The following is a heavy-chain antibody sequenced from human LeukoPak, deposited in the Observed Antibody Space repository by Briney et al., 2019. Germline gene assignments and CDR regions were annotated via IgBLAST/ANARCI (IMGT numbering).Heavy chain of an antibody. Sequence: PGGSLRLSCAASGFTFNTYTKNWVRQAPGKGLEWVSYISGSSGIIDYADSVRGRFTISRDNAKNSLYLQMNSLRAEDTAVYYCARGSNYXESSGXVPFDYWGQGXLXPXSS. CDR2: ISGSSGII. CDR3: ARGSNYXESSGXVPFDY. D-gene: IGHD3-22*01. CDR1: GFTFNTYT. J-gene: IGHJ4*02. V-gene: IGHV3-48*01.